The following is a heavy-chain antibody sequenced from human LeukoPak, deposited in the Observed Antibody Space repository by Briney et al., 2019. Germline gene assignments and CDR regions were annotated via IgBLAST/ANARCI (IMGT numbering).Heavy chain of an antibody. V-gene: IGHV4-39*07. CDR2: IYYSGST. CDR3: ARGIYGDYVGWYFDL. J-gene: IGHJ2*01. D-gene: IGHD4-17*01. CDR1: GGSISSSSYY. Sequence: PSETLSLTCTVSGGSISSSSYYWGWIRQPPGKGLEWIGSIYYSGSTYYNPSLKSRVTISVDTSKNQFSLKLSSVTAADTALYYCARGIYGDYVGWYFDLWGRGTLVTVSS.